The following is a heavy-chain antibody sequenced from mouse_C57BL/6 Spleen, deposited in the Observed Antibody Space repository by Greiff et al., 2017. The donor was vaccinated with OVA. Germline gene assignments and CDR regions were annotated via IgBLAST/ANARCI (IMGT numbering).Heavy chain of an antibody. CDR3: ARKDYGSSLDY. CDR1: GYTFTSYW. D-gene: IGHD1-1*01. J-gene: IGHJ2*01. V-gene: IGHV1-55*01. CDR2: IYPGSGST. Sequence: QVQLQQPGAELVKPGASVKMSCKASGYTFTSYWITWVKQRPGQGLEWIGDIYPGSGSTNYNEKFKSKATLTVDTSSSTAYMPLSSLTSEDSAVYYCARKDYGSSLDYWGQGTTLTVSS.